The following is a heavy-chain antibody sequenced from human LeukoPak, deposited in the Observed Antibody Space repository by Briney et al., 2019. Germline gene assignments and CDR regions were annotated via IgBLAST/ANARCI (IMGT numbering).Heavy chain of an antibody. D-gene: IGHD3-10*01. CDR2: LYTGGGT. CDR1: GFSVRTTY. CDR3: ARDLEGSGSFYRPSYDY. V-gene: IGHV3-53*01. J-gene: IGHJ4*02. Sequence: GGSLRLSCAASGFSVRTTYMSWVRQAPGKGLEWVSVLYTGGGTDHADSVKGRFTISRDNAKNSLYLQMNSLRAEDTAVYYCARDLEGSGSFYRPSYDYWGQGTLVTVSS.